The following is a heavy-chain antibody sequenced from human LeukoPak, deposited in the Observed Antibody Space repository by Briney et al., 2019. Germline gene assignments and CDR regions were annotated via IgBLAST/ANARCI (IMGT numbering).Heavy chain of an antibody. CDR2: IYTSGST. D-gene: IGHD6-19*01. CDR3: ARSVRGWLDY. CDR1: GRSISSGSYY. Sequence: TSETLSLTCTVSGRSISSGSYYWSWIRQPAGKGLEWIGRIYTSGSTNYNPSLKSRVTISVDTSKNQFSLKLSSVTAADTAVYYCARSVRGWLDYWGQGTLVTVSS. J-gene: IGHJ4*02. V-gene: IGHV4-61*02.